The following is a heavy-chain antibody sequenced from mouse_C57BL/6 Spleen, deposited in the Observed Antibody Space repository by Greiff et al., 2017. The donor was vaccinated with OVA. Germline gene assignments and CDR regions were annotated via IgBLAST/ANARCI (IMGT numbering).Heavy chain of an antibody. D-gene: IGHD2-4*01. CDR1: GYTFTSYG. J-gene: IGHJ1*03. V-gene: IGHV1-81*01. CDR2: IYPRSGNT. CDR3: ARKGDYYFDV. Sequence: VQLQQPGAELARPGASVKLSCKASGYTFTSYGISWVKQRTGQGLEWIGEIYPRSGNTYYNEKFKGKATLTADKSSSTAYMELRSLTSEDSAVYFCARKGDYYFDVWGTGTTVTVSS.